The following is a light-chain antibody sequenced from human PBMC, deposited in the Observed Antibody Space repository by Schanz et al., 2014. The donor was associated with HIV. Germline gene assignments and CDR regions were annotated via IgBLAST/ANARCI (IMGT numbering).Light chain of an antibody. Sequence: AIQMTQSPSSLSASVGDRVTLTCRASQDIRNDLGWYQQKPGKAPKLLIYAASNLQSGVPSRFSGSGSGTDFTLTISGLQPEDFATYYCQQYNSYYPWTFGQGTKVEIK. J-gene: IGKJ1*01. CDR2: AAS. CDR3: QQYNSYYPWT. V-gene: IGKV1-6*01. CDR1: QDIRND.